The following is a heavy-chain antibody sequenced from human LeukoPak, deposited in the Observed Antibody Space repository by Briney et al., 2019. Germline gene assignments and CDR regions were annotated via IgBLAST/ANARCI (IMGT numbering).Heavy chain of an antibody. CDR3: ASRDSSGYYFRG. CDR1: GGSISSGGYS. Sequence: PSQTLSLTCAVSGGSISSGGYSWSWIRQPPGKGLEWIGYIYHSGSTYYNPSLKSRVTISVDRSKNQFSLKLSSVTAADTAVYYCASRDSSGYYFRGWGQGTLVTVSS. D-gene: IGHD3-22*01. CDR2: IYHSGST. V-gene: IGHV4-30-2*01. J-gene: IGHJ4*02.